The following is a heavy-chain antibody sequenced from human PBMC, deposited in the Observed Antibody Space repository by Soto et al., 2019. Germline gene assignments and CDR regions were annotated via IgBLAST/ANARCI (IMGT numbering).Heavy chain of an antibody. CDR1: GFTFSSYA. CDR2: INGGGGST. CDR3: AKDGSITMIVVVITYFDY. V-gene: IGHV3-23*01. J-gene: IGHJ4*02. D-gene: IGHD3-22*01. Sequence: GGSLRLSCAASGFTFSSYAMSWVRQAPGKGLEWVSGINGGGGSTYYAASVKGRFTISRDNSKNTLYLQMNSLRAEDAAVYYCAKDGSITMIVVVITYFDYWGQGTLVTVSS.